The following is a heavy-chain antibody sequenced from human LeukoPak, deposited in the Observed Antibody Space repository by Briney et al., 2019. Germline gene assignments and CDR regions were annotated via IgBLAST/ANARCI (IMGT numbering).Heavy chain of an antibody. V-gene: IGHV3-33*01. Sequence: GRSLRLSCAASRYTFSSYGMHWVRQAPGKGLEWVAVIWYDGSNKYYAESVKGRFTISRDNSKNKLYLQMNSLRAEDTAVYYCAGEYWLYCSSPSCSTIDYWGQGTLVTVSS. CDR1: RYTFSSYG. CDR3: AGEYWLYCSSPSCSTIDY. J-gene: IGHJ4*02. D-gene: IGHD2-2*02. CDR2: IWYDGSNK.